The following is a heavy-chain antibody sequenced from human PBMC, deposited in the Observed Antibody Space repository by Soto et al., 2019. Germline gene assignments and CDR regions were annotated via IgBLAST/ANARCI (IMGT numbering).Heavy chain of an antibody. CDR2: ISWNSGNI. V-gene: IGHV3-9*01. J-gene: IGHJ4*02. D-gene: IGHD1-1*01. Sequence: EVQLVESGGGLVQPGRSLRLSCAASGFTFDDYAMHWVRLAPGKGLEWVSSISWNSGNIDYADSVKSRFTVSRDNAKNSFYLQMNSLRSEDTAMYYCAKDASITTTYLAHWGQGTLVTVSA. CDR3: AKDASITTTYLAH. CDR1: GFTFDDYA.